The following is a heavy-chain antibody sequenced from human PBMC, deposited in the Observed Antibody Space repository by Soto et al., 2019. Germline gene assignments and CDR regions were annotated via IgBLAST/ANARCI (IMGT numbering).Heavy chain of an antibody. Sequence: AVKFSCKASGCTFSSYAISLVRHSPGQGLEWMGGIIPIFGTANYAQKFQGRVTMTRDTSTSTVYMELSSLRSEDTAVYYCASSAAHPGDFFYYNGMDVWGQGTTVTVSS. CDR3: ASSAAHPGDFFYYNGMDV. CDR1: GCTFSSYA. CDR2: IIPIFGTA. J-gene: IGHJ6*02. D-gene: IGHD6-6*01. V-gene: IGHV1-69*05.